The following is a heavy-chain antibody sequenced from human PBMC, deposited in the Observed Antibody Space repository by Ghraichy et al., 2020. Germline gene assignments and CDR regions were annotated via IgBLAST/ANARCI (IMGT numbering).Heavy chain of an antibody. CDR2: IYYSGST. J-gene: IGHJ2*01. V-gene: IGHV4-39*07. CDR1: GGSISSSSYY. CDR3: ARHDGWELLFVIGVFSGYFDL. D-gene: IGHD1-26*01. Sequence: SETLSLTCTVSGGSISSSSYYWGWIRQPPGKGLEWIGSIYYSGSTYYNPSLKSRVTISVDTSKNQFSLKLSSVTAADTAVYYCARHDGWELLFVIGVFSGYFDLWGRGTLVTVSS.